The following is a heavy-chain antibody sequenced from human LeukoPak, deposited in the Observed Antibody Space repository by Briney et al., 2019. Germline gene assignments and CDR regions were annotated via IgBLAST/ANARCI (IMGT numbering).Heavy chain of an antibody. Sequence: ASVKVSCKASGYTFTSSDINWVRQATGQGLEWMGWMNPNSGNTGYAQKFQGRVTMTRNTSISTAYMELSSLRSEDTAVYYRARRVAAAGTYWFDPWGQGTLVTVSS. CDR3: ARRVAAAGTYWFDP. CDR1: GYTFTSSD. J-gene: IGHJ5*02. D-gene: IGHD6-13*01. V-gene: IGHV1-8*01. CDR2: MNPNSGNT.